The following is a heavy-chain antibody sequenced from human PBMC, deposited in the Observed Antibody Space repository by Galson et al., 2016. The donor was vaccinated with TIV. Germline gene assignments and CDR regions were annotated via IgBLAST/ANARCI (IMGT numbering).Heavy chain of an antibody. D-gene: IGHD3-22*01. CDR1: GFTFSRFG. V-gene: IGHV3-30*18. CDR2: ILYDGSSQ. J-gene: IGHJ4*02. Sequence: SLRLSCAASGFTFSRFGMHWVRQSPGKGLEWLAVILYDGSSQFYADSVEGRFAISRDNSKNTLYLQMNSLGAEDTALYYCAKSGDSRSIESWGQGTLVIVSS. CDR3: AKSGDSRSIES.